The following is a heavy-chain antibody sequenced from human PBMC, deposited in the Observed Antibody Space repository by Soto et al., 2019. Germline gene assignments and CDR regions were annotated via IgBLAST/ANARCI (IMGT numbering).Heavy chain of an antibody. V-gene: IGHV3-33*03. CDR2: IWNDGSNK. Sequence: PGGSLRLSCAASGFTFSSYGMHWVRQAPGKGLEWVSVIWNDGSNKYYADSVKGRFTISRDNAKNTLHLQMNSLGAEDTAVYYCASNYAYAEGYYFYGIDVWGQGTTVTVSS. CDR1: GFTFSSYG. D-gene: IGHD3-16*01. J-gene: IGHJ6*02. CDR3: ASNYAYAEGYYFYGIDV.